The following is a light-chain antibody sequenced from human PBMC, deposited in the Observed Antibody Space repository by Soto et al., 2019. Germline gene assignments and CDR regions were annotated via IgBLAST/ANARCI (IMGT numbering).Light chain of an antibody. V-gene: IGKV2-40*01. CDR3: MQRIEFPLT. CDR2: TVS. CDR1: QSLLDSDDGNTY. J-gene: IGKJ4*01. Sequence: ENVMTQTPLSLPVTPGEPASMSCRSSQSLLDSDDGNTYLDWYLQKPGQSPQLLIYTVSYRASGVPDRFSGSGSGTDFTLKISRVEAEDVGVYYCMQRIEFPLTFGGGTKV.